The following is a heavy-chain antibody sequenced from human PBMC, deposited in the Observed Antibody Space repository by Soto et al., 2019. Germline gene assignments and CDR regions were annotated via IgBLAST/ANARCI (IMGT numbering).Heavy chain of an antibody. CDR1: GFTFSSYA. CDR3: AKVNAPPTNLRFLEWLPDYYYGMDV. V-gene: IGHV3-23*01. CDR2: ISGSGGST. J-gene: IGHJ6*02. Sequence: PGGSLRLSCAASGFTFSSYAMSWVRQAPGKGLEWVSAISGSGGSTYYADSVKGRFTISRDNSKNTLYLQMNSLRAEDTAVYYCAKVNAPPTNLRFLEWLPDYYYGMDVWGRGTTVTVSS. D-gene: IGHD3-3*01.